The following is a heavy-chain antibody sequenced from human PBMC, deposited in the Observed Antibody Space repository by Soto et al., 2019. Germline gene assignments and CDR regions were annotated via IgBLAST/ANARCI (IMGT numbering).Heavy chain of an antibody. D-gene: IGHD5-18*01. Sequence: QVQLQESGPGLVKPSETLSLTCTVSGGSISSYYWSWIRQPPGKGLEWIGYIYYSGRTNYNPSLKSRVTISVDTSKNQFSLKLSSVTAADTAVYYCARGGYSYAEGAFDIWGQGTMVTVSS. CDR3: ARGGYSYAEGAFDI. J-gene: IGHJ3*02. V-gene: IGHV4-59*01. CDR2: IYYSGRT. CDR1: GGSISSYY.